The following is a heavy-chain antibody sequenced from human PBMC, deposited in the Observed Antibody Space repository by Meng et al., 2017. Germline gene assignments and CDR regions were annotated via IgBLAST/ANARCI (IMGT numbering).Heavy chain of an antibody. V-gene: IGHV4-34*01. CDR1: GGSFSGYY. Sequence: QGHAQKWGAGLLKPSETLSLPCSVYGGSFSGYYWSWIRQPPGKGLEWIGEINHSGSTNYNPSLKSRVTISVDTSKNQFSLQLNSVTPEDTAVYYCARELYLAEFDPWGQGTLVTVSS. J-gene: IGHJ5*02. D-gene: IGHD1-7*01. CDR2: INHSGST. CDR3: ARELYLAEFDP.